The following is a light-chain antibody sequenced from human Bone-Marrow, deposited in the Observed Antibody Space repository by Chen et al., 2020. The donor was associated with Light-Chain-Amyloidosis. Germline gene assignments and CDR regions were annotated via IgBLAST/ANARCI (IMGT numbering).Light chain of an antibody. V-gene: IGLV3-19*01. CDR3: NSRDSTGNHPVV. CDR1: TLRSYY. J-gene: IGLJ2*01. Sequence: SSELTQDPAVSVALGPTVRITCQGDTLRSYYAGWYQQKPGQAPILVIYGQNNRPSGIPDRFSGSSSGNTTSLTITGAQAEDEADYYCNSRDSTGNHPVVYGGGTKLTVL. CDR2: GQN.